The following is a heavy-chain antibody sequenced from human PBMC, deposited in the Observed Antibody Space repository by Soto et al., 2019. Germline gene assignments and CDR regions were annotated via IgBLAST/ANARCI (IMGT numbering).Heavy chain of an antibody. CDR2: IYPGDSDT. V-gene: IGHV5-51*03. Sequence: EVQLAQSGAEVKKPGEFVKISCKGYGYSFTNYWIGWVRQMPGKGLEWMGIIYPGDSDTRYSPSFQGQVTISADKSFSTAYLQWSSLKASDTAIYYCVRRGYSGYLFDYWGQGTLVTVSS. D-gene: IGHD5-12*01. J-gene: IGHJ4*02. CDR1: GYSFTNYW. CDR3: VRRGYSGYLFDY.